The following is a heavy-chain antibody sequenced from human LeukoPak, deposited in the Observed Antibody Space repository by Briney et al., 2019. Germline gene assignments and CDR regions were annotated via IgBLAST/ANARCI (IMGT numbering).Heavy chain of an antibody. CDR2: IIPILGIA. CDR1: GGTFSSYA. D-gene: IGHD4-23*01. V-gene: IGHV1-69*10. CDR3: ARDPDPCGGPHP. Sequence: ASVKVSCKASGGTFSSYAISWVRQAPGQGLEWMGGIIPILGIANYAQKFQGRVTITADKSTSTAYMELSSLRSEDTAVYYCARDPDPCGGPHPWGQGTLVTVSS. J-gene: IGHJ5*02.